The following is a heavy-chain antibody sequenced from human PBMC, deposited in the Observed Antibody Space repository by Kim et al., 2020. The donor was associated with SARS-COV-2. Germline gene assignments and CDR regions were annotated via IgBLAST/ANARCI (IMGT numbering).Heavy chain of an antibody. CDR1: GFTFSSYS. CDR3: ATQNCSGGSCYSDY. D-gene: IGHD2-15*01. Sequence: GGSLRLSCAASGFTFSSYSMNWVRQAPGKGLEWVSSISSSSSYIYYADSVKGRFTISRDNAKNSLYLQMNSLRAEDTAVYYCATQNCSGGSCYSDYWGQGTLVTVSS. J-gene: IGHJ4*02. V-gene: IGHV3-21*01. CDR2: ISSSSSYI.